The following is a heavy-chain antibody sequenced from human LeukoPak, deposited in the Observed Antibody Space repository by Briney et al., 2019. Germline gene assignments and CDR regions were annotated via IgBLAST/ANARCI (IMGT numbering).Heavy chain of an antibody. D-gene: IGHD2-2*01. Sequence: KPSETLSLTCTVSGGSISSYYWSWIRQPPGKGLEWIGYIYYSGSTNYNPSLKSRVTISVDTSKNQFSLKLSSVTAADTAVYYCARPTPARTPPWYFDLWGRGTLVTVSS. J-gene: IGHJ2*01. V-gene: IGHV4-59*08. CDR3: ARPTPARTPPWYFDL. CDR1: GGSISSYY. CDR2: IYYSGST.